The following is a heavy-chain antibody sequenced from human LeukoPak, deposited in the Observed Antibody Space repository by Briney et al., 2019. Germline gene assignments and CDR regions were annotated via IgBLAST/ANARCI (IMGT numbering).Heavy chain of an antibody. CDR3: TTKVIRGNSGDDYDD. V-gene: IGHV3-30*03. J-gene: IGHJ4*02. Sequence: GGSLRLSCAASGVTFSSYGMHWVRQAPGKGLEWVALISSDGNDKLYGNSVKGRFTISRDDSKSTLYLQMNSLRAEDTAVYYCTTKVIRGNSGDDYDDWGQGTLVTVSS. CDR2: ISSDGNDK. CDR1: GVTFSSYG. D-gene: IGHD5-12*01.